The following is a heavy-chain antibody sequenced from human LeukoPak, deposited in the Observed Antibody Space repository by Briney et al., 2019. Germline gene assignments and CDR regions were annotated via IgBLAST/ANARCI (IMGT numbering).Heavy chain of an antibody. Sequence: PSETLSLTRTVSGGSISSYYWSWIRQPPGKGLEWIGYIYTSGSTNYNPSLKSRVTISVDTSKNQFSLKLSSVTAADTAVYYCARHGRSSSSLGWFDPWGQGTLVTVSS. V-gene: IGHV4-4*09. CDR1: GGSISSYY. J-gene: IGHJ5*02. CDR2: IYTSGST. CDR3: ARHGRSSSSLGWFDP. D-gene: IGHD6-6*01.